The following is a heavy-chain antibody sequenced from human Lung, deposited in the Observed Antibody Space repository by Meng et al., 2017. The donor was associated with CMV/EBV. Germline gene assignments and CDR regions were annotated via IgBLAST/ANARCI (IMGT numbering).Heavy chain of an antibody. Sequence: GGSXRLXXVVSGLTFSSYDIHWVRQAPGKGLEWVALITSDGNDKYYADSVKGRFTISRDNSKNTLYLQMHSLGGDDTAVYYCAGQYSTTYSFYFDYWGQGXLVTVSS. CDR1: GLTFSSYD. CDR3: AGQYSTTYSFYFDY. J-gene: IGHJ4*02. CDR2: ITSDGNDK. D-gene: IGHD2-2*01. V-gene: IGHV3-30*02.